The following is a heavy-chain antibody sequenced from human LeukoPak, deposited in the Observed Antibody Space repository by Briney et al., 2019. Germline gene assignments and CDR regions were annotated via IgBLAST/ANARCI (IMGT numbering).Heavy chain of an antibody. CDR1: GFTFSNNW. V-gene: IGHV3-23*01. J-gene: IGHJ4*02. D-gene: IGHD2-15*01. CDR2: ISGSGANT. CDR3: AKGRALEVVAAFNY. Sequence: AGGSLRLSCVVSGFTFSNNWMSWVRQAPGKGLERVSAISGSGANTYYADSVKGRFTISRDNSKNTLSLQMNTLRTDDTAVYYCAKGRALEVVAAFNYWGQGTVVTVSS.